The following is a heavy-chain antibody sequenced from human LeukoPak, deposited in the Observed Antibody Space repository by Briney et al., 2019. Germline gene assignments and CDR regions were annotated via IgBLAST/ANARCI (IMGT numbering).Heavy chain of an antibody. V-gene: IGHV4-59*12. CDR2: IYYSGST. J-gene: IGHJ5*02. CDR1: GGSISSYY. CDR3: ARDLYP. Sequence: SSETLSLTCTVSGGSISSYYWSWIRQPPGKGLEWIGYIYYSGSTYYNPSLKSRVTISVDTSKNQFSLKLSSVTAADTAVYYCARDLYPWGQGTLVTVSS.